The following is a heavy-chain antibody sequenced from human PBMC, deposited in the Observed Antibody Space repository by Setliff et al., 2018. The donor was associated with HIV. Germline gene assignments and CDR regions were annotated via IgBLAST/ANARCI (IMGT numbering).Heavy chain of an antibody. CDR2: ISTFDRSI. V-gene: IGHV1-18*01. D-gene: IGHD3-16*01. CDR3: ARAYPWGYVDYYYMDV. Sequence: ASVKVSCKASGYTFTNYGVSWVRQAPGQGLEWMGWISTFDRSINYDDKFEGRITMTTDTSTSTAYMELRSLRSDDTAVYYCARAYPWGYVDYYYMDVWGKGTTVTVSS. CDR1: GYTFTNYG. J-gene: IGHJ6*03.